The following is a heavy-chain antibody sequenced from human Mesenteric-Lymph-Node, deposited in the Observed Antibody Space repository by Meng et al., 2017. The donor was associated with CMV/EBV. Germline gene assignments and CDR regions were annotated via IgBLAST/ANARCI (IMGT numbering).Heavy chain of an antibody. CDR3: ARDYSPGSGTNWATNWFDP. CDR1: FSTYA. D-gene: IGHD1-26*01. Sequence: FSTYAMHCGRQAPGKGLELVAVISYDGSGEYYLDSVKGRCTVSRDNSKNTLYLQMNSLGIEDMAVYYCARDYSPGSGTNWATNWFDPWGQGTLVTVSS. CDR2: ISYDGSGE. V-gene: IGHV3-30*04. J-gene: IGHJ5*02.